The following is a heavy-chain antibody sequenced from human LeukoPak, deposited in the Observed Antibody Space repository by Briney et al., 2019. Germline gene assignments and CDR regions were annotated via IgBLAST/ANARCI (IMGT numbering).Heavy chain of an antibody. V-gene: IGHV1-2*02. CDR1: GGTFSSYA. CDR3: ARGGMASITDY. CDR2: INPNSGGT. J-gene: IGHJ4*02. D-gene: IGHD5-12*01. Sequence: ASVKVSCKASGGTFSSYAISWVRQAPGQGLEWMGWINPNSGGTNYAQKFQGRVTMTRDTSISTAYMELSRLRSDDTAVYYCARGGMASITDYWGQGTLVTVSS.